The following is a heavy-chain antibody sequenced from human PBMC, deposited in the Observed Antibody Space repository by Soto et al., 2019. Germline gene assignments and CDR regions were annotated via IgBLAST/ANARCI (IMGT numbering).Heavy chain of an antibody. Sequence: GGSLRLSCAASGFTFSSYAMSCVRQAPGKGLEWVSGIGASGAVTYYADSVKGRFTISRDNSKNTLYLQMNSLRIEDTAVYFCAKEDTSGRYPLEYRGQGSKVTVSS. CDR1: GFTFSSYA. D-gene: IGHD1-26*01. CDR3: AKEDTSGRYPLEY. CDR2: IGASGAVT. J-gene: IGHJ4*02. V-gene: IGHV3-23*01.